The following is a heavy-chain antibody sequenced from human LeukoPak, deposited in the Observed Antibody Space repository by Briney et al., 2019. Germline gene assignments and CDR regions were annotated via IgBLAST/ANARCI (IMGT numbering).Heavy chain of an antibody. Sequence: PSETLSLTCTVSGGSTTNYYWSWIRQPAGKGLEWIGRIYTSGSTNYNPSLKSRVTMSVDTSKNQFSLKLSSVTAADTAVYYCARASELWAFDIWGQGTMVTVSS. CDR1: GGSTTNYY. D-gene: IGHD5-18*01. CDR3: ARASELWAFDI. V-gene: IGHV4-4*07. CDR2: IYTSGST. J-gene: IGHJ3*02.